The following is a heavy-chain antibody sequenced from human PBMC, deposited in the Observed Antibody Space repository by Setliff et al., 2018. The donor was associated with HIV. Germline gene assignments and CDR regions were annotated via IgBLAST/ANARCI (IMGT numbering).Heavy chain of an antibody. CDR3: ARRLQFLEFLHGVGGLDV. CDR1: GGSISSRNW. V-gene: IGHV4-4*02. CDR2: IYHSGST. J-gene: IGHJ6*02. D-gene: IGHD3-3*01. Sequence: TLSLTCAVSGGSISSRNWWSWVRQPPGKGLGWIGEIYHSGSTNYNPSLKSRVTISVDTSKNQFSLKLSSATAADTAVYYCARRLQFLEFLHGVGGLDVWGQGTTVTVSS.